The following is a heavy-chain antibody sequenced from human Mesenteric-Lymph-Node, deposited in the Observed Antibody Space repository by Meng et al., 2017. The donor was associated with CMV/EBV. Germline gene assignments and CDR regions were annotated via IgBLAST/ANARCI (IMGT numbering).Heavy chain of an antibody. D-gene: IGHD3-22*01. CDR3: VRQDGSGYYPFDH. V-gene: IGHV4-61*01. CDR2: IYYSGST. J-gene: IGHJ4*02. Sequence: SETLSLTCTVSGDSISSRTYYWTWIRQPPGKGLEWIGYIYYSGSTNYNPSLKSRVTISIDTSKNQFSLDLTSVTAADTAFYYCVRQDGSGYYPFDHWGQGTLVTVSS. CDR1: GDSISSRTYY.